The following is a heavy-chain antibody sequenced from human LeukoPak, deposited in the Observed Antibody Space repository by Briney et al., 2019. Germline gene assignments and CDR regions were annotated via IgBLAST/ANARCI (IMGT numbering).Heavy chain of an antibody. J-gene: IGHJ3*02. V-gene: IGHV3-23*01. D-gene: IGHD4-17*01. CDR1: GFSFNNFG. CDR2: ISGTGGST. Sequence: GGSLRLSCVASGFSFNNFGMSWVRQAPGKGLEWVSSISGTGGSTHYADSVKGRFTISRDNSKNTLYLQMNSLRAGDTAVYYCAKWESYGDNAFDIWGQGTMVTVSS. CDR3: AKWESYGDNAFDI.